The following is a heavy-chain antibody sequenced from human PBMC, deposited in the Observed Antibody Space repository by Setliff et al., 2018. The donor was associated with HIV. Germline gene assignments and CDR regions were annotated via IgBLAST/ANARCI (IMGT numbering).Heavy chain of an antibody. V-gene: IGHV4-34*01. Sequence: KTSETLSLTCVVSGGSFSGYSWSWIRQSPGKGLEWIGEISQSGTTHYNPSLKRRVTISEDTSKSQLSMKLTSVAAADTAIYYCARGKGGIDGPVEFDNWGQGTPVTVS. J-gene: IGHJ4*02. CDR2: ISQSGTT. CDR1: GGSFSGYS. CDR3: ARGKGGIDGPVEFDN. D-gene: IGHD2-15*01.